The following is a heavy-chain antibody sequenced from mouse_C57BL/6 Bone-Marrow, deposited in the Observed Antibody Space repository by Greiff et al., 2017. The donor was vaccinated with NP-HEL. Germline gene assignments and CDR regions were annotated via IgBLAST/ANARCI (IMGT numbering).Heavy chain of an antibody. CDR2: IDPSDSST. CDR1: GYTFTSYW. CDR3: AGTGTDFDY. D-gene: IGHD4-1*01. J-gene: IGHJ2*01. Sequence: QVQLQQPGAELVKPGASVKLSCKASGYTFTSYWMQWVKQRPGQGLEWIGEIDPSDSSTNYNQKLKGKATLTVDTSSSTAYMQLSSLASEDSAVYYCAGTGTDFDYWGQGTTLTVSS. V-gene: IGHV1-50*01.